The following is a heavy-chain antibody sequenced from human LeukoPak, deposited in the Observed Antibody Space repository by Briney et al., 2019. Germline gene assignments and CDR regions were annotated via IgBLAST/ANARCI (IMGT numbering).Heavy chain of an antibody. CDR2: IRSKAFGGAT. CDR1: GYTFGDYA. CDR3: TRDGGTLDY. J-gene: IGHJ4*02. V-gene: IGHV3-49*04. Sequence: PWRSLRLSCTGSGYTFGDYAMSWVRQSPGKGLEWVSRIRSKAFGGATEYAASVKGRFPISRDNSISLAYLQMNSLKTEATAMYYCTRDGGTLDYWGQGTLVTVSS. D-gene: IGHD3-16*01.